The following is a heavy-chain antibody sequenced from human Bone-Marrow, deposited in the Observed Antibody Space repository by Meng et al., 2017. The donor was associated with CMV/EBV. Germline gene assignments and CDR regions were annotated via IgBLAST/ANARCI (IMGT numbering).Heavy chain of an antibody. CDR3: ATGVNHWDY. CDR1: GFTFSSYW. J-gene: IGHJ4*02. V-gene: IGHV3-7*01. Sequence: GESLKISCAASGFTFSSYWMTWVRQAPGKGLEWVANIKEDGSEIYYVDSVKGRFTISRDNAKNSLYLQMNSLRAEDTAVYYCATGVNHWDYWGQGSLVTVSS. CDR2: IKEDGSEI. D-gene: IGHD3-10*01.